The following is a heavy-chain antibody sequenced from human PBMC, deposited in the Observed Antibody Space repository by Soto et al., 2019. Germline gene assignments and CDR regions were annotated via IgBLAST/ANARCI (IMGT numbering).Heavy chain of an antibody. V-gene: IGHV4-31*03. CDR3: ARGVEPITLVVTAFDV. D-gene: IGHD3-22*01. J-gene: IGHJ3*01. CDR1: CGSINSGNYY. Sequence: SETLSLTCTVSCGSINSGNYYWSWIRQHPGKGLEWIGYISSSGNPFYKPSLKSRLTISLDPSENQFSLKLGSVTDADTALYYCARGVEPITLVVTAFDVWGQGTRVTVSS. CDR2: ISSSGNP.